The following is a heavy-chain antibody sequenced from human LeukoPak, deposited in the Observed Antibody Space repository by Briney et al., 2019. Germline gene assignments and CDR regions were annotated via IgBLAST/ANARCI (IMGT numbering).Heavy chain of an antibody. CDR1: GVAISRGGYA. D-gene: IGHD3-3*01. Sequence: SETLSLTCAVSGVAISRGGYAWNWIRQPPGKGLEWIAYIYHSGTTYYNPSLKSRVTISVDTSKNQFSLNLNSVTAADTAVYYCAREAGVLRFLEWFPLDYWGQGTLVTVSS. CDR3: AREAGVLRFLEWFPLDY. CDR2: IYHSGTT. J-gene: IGHJ4*02. V-gene: IGHV4-30-2*01.